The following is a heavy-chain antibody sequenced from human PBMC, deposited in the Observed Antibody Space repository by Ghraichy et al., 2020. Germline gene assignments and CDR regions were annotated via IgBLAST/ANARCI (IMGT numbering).Heavy chain of an antibody. V-gene: IGHV4-34*01. D-gene: IGHD3-10*01. CDR3: ARRRAGSYTVGWHFFDY. J-gene: IGHJ4*02. Sequence: SETLSPTCTVYGGSFRGFYWSWIRQPPAKGLEWIGEINHSGNTNYNPSFKSRVTTSVDTSKNQFSLELKSVTAADTAVYYCARRRAGSYTVGWHFFDYWGQGTLVAVSS. CDR1: GGSFRGFY. CDR2: INHSGNT.